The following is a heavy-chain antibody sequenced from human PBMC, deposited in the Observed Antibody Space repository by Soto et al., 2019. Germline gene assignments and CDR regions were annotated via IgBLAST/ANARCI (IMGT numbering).Heavy chain of an antibody. J-gene: IGHJ2*01. CDR3: ARDSHDILTGPPWVWYFDL. CDR1: GGSFSGYY. CDR2: INDRGSI. D-gene: IGHD3-9*01. V-gene: IGHV4-34*01. Sequence: QVQLQQWGAGPLRPLETLSLTCGVSGGSFSGYYWAWIRQSPGKGLEWIGEINDRGSINYNPSLKSRGSISVATAKNHYSLSLRSVTAADTAVYYCARDSHDILTGPPWVWYFDLWGRGTLVTVSS.